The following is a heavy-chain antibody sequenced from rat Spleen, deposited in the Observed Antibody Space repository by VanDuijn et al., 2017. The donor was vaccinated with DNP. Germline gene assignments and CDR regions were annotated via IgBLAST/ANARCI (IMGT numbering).Heavy chain of an antibody. CDR2: IKAKSNNYAT. J-gene: IGHJ3*01. CDR1: GFTFSTAW. V-gene: IGHV6-6*01. CDR3: AHPSY. Sequence: EVQLVESGGGLVQPGRSLKLSCAVSGFTFSTAWMYWYRQFPEKRLEWVARIKAKSNNYATDYTESVKGRFTISRDDSKSSIYLQMNNLKEEDTAIYYCAHPSYWGQGTLVTVSS. D-gene: IGHD3-8*01.